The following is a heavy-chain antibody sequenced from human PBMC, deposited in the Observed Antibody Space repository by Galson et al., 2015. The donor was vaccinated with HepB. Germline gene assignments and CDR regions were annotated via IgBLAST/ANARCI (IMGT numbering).Heavy chain of an antibody. CDR3: ARTSSLVVVVAATRWFDP. Sequence: SVKVSCKASGYTFTSYGISWVRQAPGQGLEWMGWISAYNGNTNYAQKLQGRVTMTTDTSTSTAYMELRSLRSDDTAVYYCARTSSLVVVVAATRWFDPWGQGTLVTVSS. CDR1: GYTFTSYG. V-gene: IGHV1-18*01. CDR2: ISAYNGNT. D-gene: IGHD2-15*01. J-gene: IGHJ5*02.